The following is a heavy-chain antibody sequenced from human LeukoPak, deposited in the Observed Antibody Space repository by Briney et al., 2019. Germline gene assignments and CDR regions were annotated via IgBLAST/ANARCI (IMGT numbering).Heavy chain of an antibody. CDR1: GYSFTNYY. Sequence: ASVKVSCKASGYSFTNYYIYWVEQAPGKGLEWMGRIDPEDGETIYSEKFQGSITMTEDTSTDTAYMELSRMRSDDTAVYFCATEHYAEHAVDSWGQGTMVTVSS. CDR3: ATEHYAEHAVDS. V-gene: IGHV1-69-2*01. J-gene: IGHJ3*01. CDR2: IDPEDGET. D-gene: IGHD4-17*01.